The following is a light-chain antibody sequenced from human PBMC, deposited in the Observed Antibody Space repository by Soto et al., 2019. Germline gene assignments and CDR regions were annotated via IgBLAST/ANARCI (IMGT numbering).Light chain of an antibody. J-gene: IGKJ1*01. V-gene: IGKV3-11*01. CDR2: DAS. CDR3: QQYSSSPWT. CDR1: QSVNNF. Sequence: EILLTQSPAIVSLSPLERSTLSFISSQSVNNFFAWYQQKPGQAPRLLIYDASYRAPGIPARFSGSGSGTDFTLTISSLEAEDSAVYYCQQYSSSPWTFGQGTKVDIK.